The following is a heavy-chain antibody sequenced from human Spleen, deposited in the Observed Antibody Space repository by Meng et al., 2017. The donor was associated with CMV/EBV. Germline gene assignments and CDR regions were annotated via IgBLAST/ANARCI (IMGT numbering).Heavy chain of an antibody. V-gene: IGHV3-30*04. CDR3: ARNRVTGYSHHCDF. Sequence: TGFPFNSESHHCVRRAPGKGLEWLALISYDGNSQYYAESVKGRFTISRDNDQNTVFLQMNSLRPEDTAVYYCARNRVTGYSHHCDFWGQGSLVTVSS. J-gene: IGHJ4*02. D-gene: IGHD3-9*01. CDR1: GFPFNSES. CDR2: ISYDGNSQ.